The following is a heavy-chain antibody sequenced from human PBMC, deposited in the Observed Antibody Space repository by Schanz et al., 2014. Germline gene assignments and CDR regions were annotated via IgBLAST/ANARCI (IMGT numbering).Heavy chain of an antibody. CDR2: INVYNGDT. Sequence: QVQLVQSGAEVKKPGASVKVSCKASGYTFTGYYMHWVRQAPGQGLEWMGRINVYNGDTKFAKTFQDRVTLTTDTSTSTAYMERRSLRSDDTAVYYCARNIIATARAYDIWGQGTLVTVSS. CDR3: ARNIIATARAYDI. D-gene: IGHD6-13*01. CDR1: GYTFTGYY. V-gene: IGHV1-2*06. J-gene: IGHJ4*02.